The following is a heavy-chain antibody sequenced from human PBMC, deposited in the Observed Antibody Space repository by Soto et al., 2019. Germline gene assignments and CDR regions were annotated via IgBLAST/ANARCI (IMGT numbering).Heavy chain of an antibody. CDR1: GGSISSSSYY. V-gene: IGHV4-39*01. D-gene: IGHD5-18*01. CDR3: ARLDTAMCILVGYYYGLDV. Sequence: SETLSLTCTVSGGSISSSSYYWGWIRQPPGKGLEWIGSIYYSGSTYYNPSLKSRVTISVDTSKNQFSLKLSSVTAADTAVYYCARLDTAMCILVGYYYGLDVWGQGTTVTVSS. CDR2: IYYSGST. J-gene: IGHJ6*02.